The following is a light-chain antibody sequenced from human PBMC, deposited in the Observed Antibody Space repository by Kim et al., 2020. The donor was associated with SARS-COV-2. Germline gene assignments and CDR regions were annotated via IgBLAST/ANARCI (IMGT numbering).Light chain of an antibody. Sequence: QSALTQPRSVSGSPGQSVTISCTGTSSDVGGYNYVSWYQQHPGKAPKLMIYDVSKRPSGVPDRFSGSKSGNTASLTISELQAEDEADYYCCSYAGSYTFGGYVFGTGTKVTVL. CDR2: DVS. CDR1: SSDVGGYNY. V-gene: IGLV2-11*01. J-gene: IGLJ1*01. CDR3: CSYAGSYTFGGYV.